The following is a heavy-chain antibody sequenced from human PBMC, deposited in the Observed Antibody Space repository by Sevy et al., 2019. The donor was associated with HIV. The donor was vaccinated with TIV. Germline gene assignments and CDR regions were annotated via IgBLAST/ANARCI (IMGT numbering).Heavy chain of an antibody. CDR2: IKSEFDGGAI. Sequence: GGCLRLSCTASGFTFSSAWMSWVRQAPGKGLEWVGRIKSEFDGGAIDYAAPVKGRLSISREDSKNTVYLQMNCLKTEDTDVYYCITDPAYRGYDEEVINYYFYGMDVWGQGTTVTVSS. CDR3: ITDPAYRGYDEEVINYYFYGMDV. CDR1: GFTFSSAW. J-gene: IGHJ6*02. D-gene: IGHD5-12*01. V-gene: IGHV3-15*01.